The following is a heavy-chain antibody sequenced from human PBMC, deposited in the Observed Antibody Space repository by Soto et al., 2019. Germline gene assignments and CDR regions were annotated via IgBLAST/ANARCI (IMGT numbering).Heavy chain of an antibody. Sequence: QVQLQESGPGLVKPSGTLSLTCAVSGGSISSSNWWSWGRQPPGKGLEWIGEIYHSGSTNYNPSLKSRVTISVDMSKSQFSLKLGSVTAADTAVYYCALTMVRGALTYYFDYWGQGTLVTVSS. V-gene: IGHV4-4*02. J-gene: IGHJ4*02. CDR3: ALTMVRGALTYYFDY. CDR1: GGSISSSNW. D-gene: IGHD3-10*01. CDR2: IYHSGST.